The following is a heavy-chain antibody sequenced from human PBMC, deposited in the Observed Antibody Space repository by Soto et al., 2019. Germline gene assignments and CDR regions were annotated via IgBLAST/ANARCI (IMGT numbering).Heavy chain of an antibody. D-gene: IGHD5-18*01. CDR2: INSDGSST. CDR3: ARAHTAMVTSYFDY. CDR1: GFTFSSYW. J-gene: IGHJ4*02. V-gene: IGHV3-74*01. Sequence: PGGSLRRSCAASGFTFSSYWMHWVRQAPGKGLVWVSRINSDGSSTSYADSVKGRFTISRDNAKNTLYLQMNSLRAEDTAVYYCARAHTAMVTSYFDYWGQGTLVTVSS.